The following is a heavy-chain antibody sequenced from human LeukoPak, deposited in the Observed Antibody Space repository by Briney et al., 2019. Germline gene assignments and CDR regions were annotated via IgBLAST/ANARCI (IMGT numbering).Heavy chain of an antibody. CDR2: IKQDGSEK. V-gene: IGHV3-7*03. D-gene: IGHD3-10*01. Sequence: PGGSLRLSCPSCGYIFIRYSWSWVGQAPGKGLEWVANIKQDGSEKYYLDSVKGRFTISKDNDKNSLYQQMNSLRAVDTAVCYCARMMVRGVSGQYYYYFMDVWGKGTTVTVSS. J-gene: IGHJ6*03. CDR3: ARMMVRGVSGQYYYYFMDV. CDR1: GYIFIRYS.